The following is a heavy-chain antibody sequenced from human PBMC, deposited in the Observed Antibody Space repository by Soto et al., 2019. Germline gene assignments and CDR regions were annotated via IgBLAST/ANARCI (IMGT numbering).Heavy chain of an antibody. CDR2: ISYDGSNK. V-gene: IGHV3-30-3*01. CDR1: GFTFSSYA. D-gene: IGHD2-15*01. Sequence: GGSLRLSCAASGFTFSSYAMHWVRQAPGKGLEWVAVISYDGSNKYYADSVKGRFTISRDNSKNTLYLQMNSLRAEDTAVYYCARDLTREDIVVVVAATGDNWFDPWGQGTLVTVSS. CDR3: ARDLTREDIVVVVAATGDNWFDP. J-gene: IGHJ5*02.